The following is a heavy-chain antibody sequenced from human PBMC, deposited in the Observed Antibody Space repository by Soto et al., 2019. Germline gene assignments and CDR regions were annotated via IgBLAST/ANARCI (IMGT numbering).Heavy chain of an antibody. CDR3: AKADGDGSGWSFDC. CDR2: ISGDGADT. CDR1: GFTFMSNA. J-gene: IGHJ4*02. V-gene: IGHV3-23*01. Sequence: GGSLRLSCVASGFTFMSNAMSWVRQAPGKGLEWVSAISGDGADTYYADPVKGRFTISRDNSKNTLYLQMSSLRVEDTAVYYCAKADGDGSGWSFDCWGQGTLVTVSS. D-gene: IGHD6-19*01.